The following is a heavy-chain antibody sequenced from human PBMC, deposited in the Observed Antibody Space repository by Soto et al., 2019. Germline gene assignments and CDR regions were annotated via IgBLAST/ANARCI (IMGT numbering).Heavy chain of an antibody. J-gene: IGHJ4*02. CDR3: AKENGYSSSWFEFDY. CDR2: ISGSGGSI. Sequence: GGSLRLSCAASGFTFSSYAMSWVRQAPGKGLEWVSAISGSGGSIYYADSAKGRFTISRDNSKNTLYLQMNSLRAEDTAVYYCAKENGYSSSWFEFDYWGQGTQVTVSS. CDR1: GFTFSSYA. V-gene: IGHV3-23*01. D-gene: IGHD6-13*01.